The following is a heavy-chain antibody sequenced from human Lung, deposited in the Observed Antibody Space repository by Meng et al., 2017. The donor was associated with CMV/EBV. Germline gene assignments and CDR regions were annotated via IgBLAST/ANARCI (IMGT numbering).Heavy chain of an antibody. CDR3: ARNERDTAGNYYAGGDF. CDR1: GFSIRDYF. J-gene: IGHJ4*03. V-gene: IGHV3-53*01. CDR2: IDTIGST. Sequence: ESLKISCAASGFSIRDYFLTWVRRAPGKGLEWVSLIDTIGSTEYADSVKGRFTISRDISKNTLYLQMSSLRAEDTAVYYCARNERDTAGNYYAGGDFWGQGTXVNVSS. D-gene: IGHD5-18*01.